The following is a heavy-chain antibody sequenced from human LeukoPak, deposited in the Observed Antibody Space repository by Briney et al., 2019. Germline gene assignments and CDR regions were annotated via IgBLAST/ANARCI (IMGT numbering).Heavy chain of an antibody. J-gene: IGHJ4*02. CDR1: GGSISSVGYY. V-gene: IGHV4-31*03. CDR2: IYYSGST. CDR3: ARDPHRYCSGGSCHPY. D-gene: IGHD2-15*01. Sequence: PSDTLSLTCTVSGGSISSVGYYWSWIRQHTGKGLDWIGYIYYSGSTCYNPSLKSRVTISVDTSKNQFSLKLSSVTAADTAVYYCARDPHRYCSGGSCHPYWGQGTLVTVSS.